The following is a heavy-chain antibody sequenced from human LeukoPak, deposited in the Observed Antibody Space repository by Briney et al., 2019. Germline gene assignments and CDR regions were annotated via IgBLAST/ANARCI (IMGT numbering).Heavy chain of an antibody. CDR3: ARDRGYCSGGSCYPSFDY. CDR2: ISSNGGST. Sequence: PGGSLRLSCAASGFTFSSYAMHWVRQAPGKGLEYVSAISSNGGSTYYANSVKGRFTISRDNSKNTLYLQMGSLRAEDTAVYYCARDRGYCSGGSCYPSFDYWGQGTLVTVSS. CDR1: GFTFSSYA. V-gene: IGHV3-64*01. D-gene: IGHD2-15*01. J-gene: IGHJ4*02.